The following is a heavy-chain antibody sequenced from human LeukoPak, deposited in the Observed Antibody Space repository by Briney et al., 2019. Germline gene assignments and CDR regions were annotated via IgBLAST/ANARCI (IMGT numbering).Heavy chain of an antibody. Sequence: GGSLRLSCEASGFTFNSYSFNWVRQAPGKGPEWISYINSVGGTTFYADSVKGRFTISRDNAKNTLYLQMDSLRAEDAAIYYCARSIMYGDHGEDIWGQGTVVAVSS. D-gene: IGHD4-17*01. CDR3: ARSIMYGDHGEDI. J-gene: IGHJ3*02. CDR1: GFTFNSYS. V-gene: IGHV3-48*04. CDR2: INSVGGTT.